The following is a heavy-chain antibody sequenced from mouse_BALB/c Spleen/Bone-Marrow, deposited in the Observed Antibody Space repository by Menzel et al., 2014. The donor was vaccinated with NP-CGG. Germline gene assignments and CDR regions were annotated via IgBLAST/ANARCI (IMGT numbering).Heavy chain of an antibody. Sequence: VQLQQPGAELAKPGASVKMSCKASGYTVTNYWMHWVKQRPGQGLEWIGYINPSTGYTEYNQKFKDKATLTADKSSSTAYMQLSSLTSEDSAVYYCARTYSYGRDYWGHGTTLTVSS. V-gene: IGHV1-7*01. D-gene: IGHD1-1*01. J-gene: IGHJ2*01. CDR3: ARTYSYGRDY. CDR1: GYTVTNYW. CDR2: INPSTGYT.